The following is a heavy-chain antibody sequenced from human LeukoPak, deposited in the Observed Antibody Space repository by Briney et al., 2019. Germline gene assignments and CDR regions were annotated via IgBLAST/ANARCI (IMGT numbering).Heavy chain of an antibody. CDR3: ARGRFRYDFWSGSHPFDI. CDR2: INHSGST. D-gene: IGHD3-3*01. J-gene: IGHJ3*02. V-gene: IGHV4-34*01. CDR1: GGSFSGYY. Sequence: RSSETLSLTCAAYGGSFSGYYWSWIRQPPGKGLEWIGEINHSGSTNYNPSLESRVTISVDTSKNQFSLRLSSVTAADTAVYYCARGRFRYDFWSGSHPFDIWGQGTMVTVSS.